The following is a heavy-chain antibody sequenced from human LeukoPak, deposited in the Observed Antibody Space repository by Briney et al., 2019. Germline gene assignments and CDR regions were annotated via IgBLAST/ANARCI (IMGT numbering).Heavy chain of an antibody. Sequence: GGSVTLSCAASGFTFDDYGMSWLPQAQGKGRVGVTGINWDGGSTGYADSVKGRFTISRDNAKNPLYLQMNSLRAEDTAVYYCAKDLYGDPWGDDYWGQGTLVTVSS. V-gene: IGHV3-20*04. D-gene: IGHD4-17*01. CDR2: INWDGGST. CDR3: AKDLYGDPWGDDY. J-gene: IGHJ4*02. CDR1: GFTFDDYG.